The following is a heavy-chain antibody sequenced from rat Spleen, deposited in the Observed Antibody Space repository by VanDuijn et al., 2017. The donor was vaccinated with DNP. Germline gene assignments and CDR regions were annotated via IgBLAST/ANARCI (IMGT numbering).Heavy chain of an antibody. V-gene: IGHV5-7*01. CDR2: INYEGSNT. Sequence: EVQLEESGGGLVQPGSPLKLSCAASGFTFRDHNMAWVRQAPKKGLEWVATINYEGSNTYYRDSVKGRFTISRDNAKSTLYLQRDSLRSEDTATYYCAGRPPPTRGPFDYWGQGVTVTVSS. CDR3: AGRPPPTRGPFDY. CDR1: GFTFRDHN. D-gene: IGHD1-4*01. J-gene: IGHJ2*01.